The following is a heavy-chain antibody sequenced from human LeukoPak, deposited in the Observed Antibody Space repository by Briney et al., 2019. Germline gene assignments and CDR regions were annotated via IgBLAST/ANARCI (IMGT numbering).Heavy chain of an antibody. CDR2: IYYSGST. CDR1: GGYITSSGFY. D-gene: IGHD2-15*01. Sequence: SETLSLTCTVSGGYITSSGFYWGWIRQPPGKGLEWIGSIYYSGSTYYNPSLKCRVTISVDTSKNQFSLKLSSVTAADTAVFFCARQWKDGGGNPRHFDYWGQGTLVTVSS. V-gene: IGHV4-39*01. CDR3: ARQWKDGGGNPRHFDY. J-gene: IGHJ4*02.